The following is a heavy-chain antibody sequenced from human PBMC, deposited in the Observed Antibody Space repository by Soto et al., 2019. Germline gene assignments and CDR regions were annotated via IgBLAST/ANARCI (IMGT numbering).Heavy chain of an antibody. CDR1: GFTFSSYG. Sequence: HPGGSLRLSCAASGFTFSSYGMHWVRQAPGKGLEWVAVISYDGSNKYYADSVKGRFTISRDNSKNTLYLQMNSLRAEDTAVYYCAKVALSFGVVYYVDYWGQGTLVTVSS. CDR3: AKVALSFGVVYYVDY. CDR2: ISYDGSNK. D-gene: IGHD3-3*01. V-gene: IGHV3-30*18. J-gene: IGHJ4*02.